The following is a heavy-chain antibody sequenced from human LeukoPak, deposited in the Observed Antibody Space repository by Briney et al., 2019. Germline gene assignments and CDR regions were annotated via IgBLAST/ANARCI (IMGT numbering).Heavy chain of an antibody. J-gene: IGHJ4*02. CDR3: ARDPDLAQFSTGWSRFDY. CDR2: IKVSTGET. D-gene: IGHD6-19*01. CDR1: GYIFSNYG. Sequence: ASVKVSCVSSGYIFSNYGIMWVRQAPGQGLEWMGWIKVSTGETRYAERFEGRVTMTTDTSTSTAYMELRSLRSDDTAVYYCARDPDLAQFSTGWSRFDYWGQGTVVTVSS. V-gene: IGHV1-18*01.